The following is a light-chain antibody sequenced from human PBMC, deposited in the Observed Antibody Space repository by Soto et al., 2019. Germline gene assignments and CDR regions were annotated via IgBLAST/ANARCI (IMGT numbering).Light chain of an antibody. J-gene: IGKJ3*01. CDR1: QPIDTW. CDR3: QQYNNNSPFT. V-gene: IGKV1-5*03. CDR2: KSS. Sequence: DIQLTQSPSTLSAYVGDRVTLNCRASQPIDTWLAWYQQKPGNAPKLLIYKSSTLESGVPSRFSGSGSGTEFTLTISSLQPDDFATYYCQQYNNNSPFTFGPGTKVDI.